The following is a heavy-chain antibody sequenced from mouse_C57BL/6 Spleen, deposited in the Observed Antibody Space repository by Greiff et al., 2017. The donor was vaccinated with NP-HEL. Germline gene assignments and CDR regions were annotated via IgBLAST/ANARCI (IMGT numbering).Heavy chain of an antibody. V-gene: IGHV1-82*01. CDR1: GYAFSSSW. D-gene: IGHD1-1*01. CDR3: ARDYYGSMDY. J-gene: IGHJ4*01. Sequence: VQLQESGPELVKPGASVKISCKASGYAFSSSWMNWVKQRPGKGLVWIGRIYPGDGDTNYNGKFKGKATLTADKSSSTAYMQLSSLTSEDSAVYFCARDYYGSMDYWGQGTSVTVSS. CDR2: IYPGDGDT.